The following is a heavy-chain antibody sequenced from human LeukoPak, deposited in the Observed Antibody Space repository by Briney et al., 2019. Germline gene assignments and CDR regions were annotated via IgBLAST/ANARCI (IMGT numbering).Heavy chain of an antibody. Sequence: TSSQTLSLTCTVSGDSISSGGYYWSWIRQPPGKGLEWIGETNHSGSTNYNPSLRSRVTISVDTSKNQFSLKFTSMTAADTAVYYCARSSKTQWLSPGDGFDIWGRGTLVTVST. V-gene: IGHV4-31*03. D-gene: IGHD6-19*01. CDR1: GDSISSGGYY. CDR2: TNHSGST. CDR3: ARSSKTQWLSPGDGFDI. J-gene: IGHJ3*02.